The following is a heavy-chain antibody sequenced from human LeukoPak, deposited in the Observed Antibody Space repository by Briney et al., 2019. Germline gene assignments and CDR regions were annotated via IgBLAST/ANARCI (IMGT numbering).Heavy chain of an antibody. V-gene: IGHV4-39*01. Sequence: SETLSLTCTVSGGSISSSSYYWGWIRQPPGKGLEWIGSIYYSGSTYYNPSLKSRVTISVDTSKNQFSLKLSSVTAADTAVYYCARQALGKGPDYWGQGTLVTVSS. CDR3: ARQALGKGPDY. J-gene: IGHJ4*02. D-gene: IGHD6-13*01. CDR1: GGSISSSSYY. CDR2: IYYSGST.